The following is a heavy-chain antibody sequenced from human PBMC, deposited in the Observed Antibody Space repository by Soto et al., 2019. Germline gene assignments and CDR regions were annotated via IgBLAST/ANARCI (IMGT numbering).Heavy chain of an antibody. J-gene: IGHJ5*02. CDR2: ISAYNGNT. V-gene: IGHV1-18*01. Sequence: QVQLVQSGAEVKKPGASVKVSCKASGYTFTSYGISWVRQAPGQGLEWTGWISAYNGNTNYAQKLQGRVTMTTDTSTSTAYMELRSLRSDDTAVYYCAGERGDDPEVVVLAAMPEGVYNWFVPWGQGTLVTVSS. D-gene: IGHD2-2*01. CDR3: AGERGDDPEVVVLAAMPEGVYNWFVP. CDR1: GYTFTSYG.